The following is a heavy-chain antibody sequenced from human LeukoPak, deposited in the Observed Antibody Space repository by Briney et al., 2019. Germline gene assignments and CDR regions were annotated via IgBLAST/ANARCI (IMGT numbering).Heavy chain of an antibody. J-gene: IGHJ5*02. V-gene: IGHV1-2*02. Sequence: ASVKVSCKGSGYTFTGYYMHWVRQAPGQGLEWMGWISRNSGGTNYAQKFQGRVTMTRDTSISTVYMELSRLRSDDTAVYYCARDPYYYDSSGPNYPGRFDPWGQGTLVTVSS. D-gene: IGHD3-22*01. CDR2: ISRNSGGT. CDR3: ARDPYYYDSSGPNYPGRFDP. CDR1: GYTFTGYY.